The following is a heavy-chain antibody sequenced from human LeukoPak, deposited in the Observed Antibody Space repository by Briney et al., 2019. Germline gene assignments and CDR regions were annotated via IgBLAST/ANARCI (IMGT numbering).Heavy chain of an antibody. CDR3: AREGVYSYGPFYYYYYGMDV. V-gene: IGHV3-7*01. Sequence: GGSLRLSCAASGFTFSSYWMSWVRQAPGKGLEWVANIKQDGSEKYYVDSVKGRFTISRDNAKNSLYLQMNSLRAEDTAVYYCAREGVYSYGPFYYYYYGMDVWGQGTTVTVSS. CDR2: IKQDGSEK. J-gene: IGHJ6*02. CDR1: GFTFSSYW. D-gene: IGHD5-18*01.